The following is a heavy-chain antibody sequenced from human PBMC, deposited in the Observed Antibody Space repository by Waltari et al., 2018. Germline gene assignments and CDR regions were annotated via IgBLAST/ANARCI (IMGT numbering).Heavy chain of an antibody. CDR1: GGSISSYY. V-gene: IGHV4-59*01. D-gene: IGHD3-22*01. Sequence: QVQLQESGPGLVKPSETLSLTCTVSGGSISSYYGSWLRQPPGKGLEWIGYIYYSGSTNYNPSLKSRVTISVDTSKNQFSLKLSSVTAADTAVYYCASGPENRLLRANDAFDIWGQGTMVTVSS. CDR2: IYYSGST. CDR3: ASGPENRLLRANDAFDI. J-gene: IGHJ3*02.